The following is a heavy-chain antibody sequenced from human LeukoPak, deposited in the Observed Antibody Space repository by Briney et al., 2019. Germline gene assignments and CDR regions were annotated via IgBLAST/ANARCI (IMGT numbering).Heavy chain of an antibody. D-gene: IGHD4-23*01. CDR2: IRSKANSYAT. CDR3: ARELVRDYGGNCFDY. CDR1: GFTFSGSA. Sequence: GGSLKLSCAASGFTFSGSAMHWVRQASGKGLEWVGRIRSKANSYATAYAASVKGRFTISRDDSKNTAYLQMNSLRAEDTAVYYCARELVRDYGGNCFDYWGQGTLVTVSS. J-gene: IGHJ4*02. V-gene: IGHV3-73*01.